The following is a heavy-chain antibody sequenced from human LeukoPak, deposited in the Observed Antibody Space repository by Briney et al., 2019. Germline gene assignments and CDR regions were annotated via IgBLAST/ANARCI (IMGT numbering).Heavy chain of an antibody. CDR2: IYTSGST. CDR3: ARGFGSGRYVVDY. V-gene: IGHV4-4*07. CDR1: GGSISSYY. D-gene: IGHD3-10*01. J-gene: IGHJ4*02. Sequence: SETLSLXRTVSGGSISSYYWSWIRQPAGKGLESIGRIYTSGSTNYNSSLKSRVTMSVDTSKNQFSLKLSSVTAADTAVYYCARGFGSGRYVVDYWGQGTLVTVSS.